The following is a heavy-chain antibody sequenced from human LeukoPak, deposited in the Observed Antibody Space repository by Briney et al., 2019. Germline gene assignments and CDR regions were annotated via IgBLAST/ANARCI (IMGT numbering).Heavy chain of an antibody. D-gene: IGHD3-16*01. CDR1: GVSISGTGFH. V-gene: IGHV4-31*03. J-gene: IGHJ4*02. CDR3: GRGGGGPFDY. Sequence: SETLSLTCTVSGVSISGTGFHWSWLRLQPGKGLEWIGYIYYTGTTQYNPSLKSRASISLDTSKNQFSLRLTSVTAADPARYYWGRGGGGPFDYWGQGTLVTVSS. CDR2: IYYTGTT.